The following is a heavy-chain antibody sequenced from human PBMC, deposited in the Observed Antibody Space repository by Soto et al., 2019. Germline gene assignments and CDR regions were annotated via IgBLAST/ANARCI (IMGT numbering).Heavy chain of an antibody. D-gene: IGHD4-17*01. CDR3: ARVPFGDYHFDL. J-gene: IGHJ4*02. CDR1: GGSIRSDPYY. Sequence: QVQLQESGPGLVKTSQTLSLTCTVSGGSIRSDPYYWRWIRQHPDKGLEWIGYTYYRENTYYNPSLRSRVTLSVDASKNQFALTLGFVTAADTAVYYCARVPFGDYHFDLWGQGTLVTVSS. CDR2: TYYRENT. V-gene: IGHV4-31*03.